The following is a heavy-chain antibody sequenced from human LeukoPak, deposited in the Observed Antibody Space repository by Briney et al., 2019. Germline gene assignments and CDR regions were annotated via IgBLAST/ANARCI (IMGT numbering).Heavy chain of an antibody. Sequence: PSETLSLTCTVSGGSISYYYWTWIRQSPGKGLEWIGQIYYTGSTYYNPSLKRRVTISVDTSRNQFSLNLTSVIAADTAVYHCARGGTYNDILSFDPWGQGTLVTVFS. J-gene: IGHJ5*02. CDR3: ARGGTYNDILSFDP. CDR1: GGSISYYY. D-gene: IGHD3-9*01. V-gene: IGHV4-59*01. CDR2: IYYTGST.